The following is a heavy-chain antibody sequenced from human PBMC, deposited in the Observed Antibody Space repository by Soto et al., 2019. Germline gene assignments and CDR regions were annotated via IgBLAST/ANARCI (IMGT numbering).Heavy chain of an antibody. CDR1: GFTFSSYS. Sequence: VQLVESGGGLVKPGGSLRLSCAVSGFTFSSYSMNWVRQAPGKGLEWVSSISSSSSYIYYADSVKGRFTISRDNAKNSLYLQMNSLRAEDTAVYYCARGPGGYYDSSGCPSHYFDYWGQGTLVTVSS. D-gene: IGHD3-22*01. V-gene: IGHV3-21*06. CDR3: ARGPGGYYDSSGCPSHYFDY. J-gene: IGHJ4*02. CDR2: ISSSSSYI.